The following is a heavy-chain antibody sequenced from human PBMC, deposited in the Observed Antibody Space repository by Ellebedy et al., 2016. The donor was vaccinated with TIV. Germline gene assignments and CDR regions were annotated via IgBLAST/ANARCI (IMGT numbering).Heavy chain of an antibody. CDR1: GGTFSSYA. CDR3: AIGVATNDAFDI. Sequence: SVKVSCXASGGTFSSYAISWVRQAPGQGLEWMGGIIPIFGTANYAQKFQGRVTMTEDTSTDTAYMELSSLRSEDTAVYYCAIGVATNDAFDIWGQGTMVTVSS. D-gene: IGHD2-15*01. J-gene: IGHJ3*02. CDR2: IIPIFGTA. V-gene: IGHV1-69*06.